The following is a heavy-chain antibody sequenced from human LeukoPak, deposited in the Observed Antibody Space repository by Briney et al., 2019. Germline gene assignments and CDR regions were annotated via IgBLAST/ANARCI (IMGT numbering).Heavy chain of an antibody. CDR2: IYYTGRT. D-gene: IGHD6-19*01. Sequence: SETLSLTCTVSGGSISSYYWSWIRQPPGKGLEWIGYIYYTGRTNYNPSLKSRVTILVDTSKNQFSLKLSSVTAADTAVYYCARRGGTYSSGWYDYWGQGTLVTVSS. J-gene: IGHJ4*02. V-gene: IGHV4-59*08. CDR3: ARRGGTYSSGWYDY. CDR1: GGSISSYY.